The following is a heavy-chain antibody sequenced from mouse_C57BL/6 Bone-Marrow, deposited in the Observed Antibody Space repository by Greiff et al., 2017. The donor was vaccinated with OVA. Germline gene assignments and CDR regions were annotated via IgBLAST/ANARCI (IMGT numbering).Heavy chain of an antibody. V-gene: IGHV1-64*01. Sequence: VQLQQPGAELVKPGASVKLSCKASGYTFTSYWMHWVKQRPGQGLEWIGMIHPNSGSTNYNEKFKSKATLTVDKSSSTAYMQLSSLTSEDSAVYYCGYEYSGGYFDYWGQGTTLTVSS. CDR3: GYEYSGGYFDY. J-gene: IGHJ2*01. D-gene: IGHD2-4*01. CDR1: GYTFTSYW. CDR2: IHPNSGST.